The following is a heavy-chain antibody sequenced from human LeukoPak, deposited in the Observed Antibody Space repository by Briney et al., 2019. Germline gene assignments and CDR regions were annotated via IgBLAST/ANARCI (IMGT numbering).Heavy chain of an antibody. D-gene: IGHD4-11*01. CDR1: GGSMSSYY. J-gene: IGHJ4*02. Sequence: SETLSLTCTVSGGSMSSYYWSWIRQPAGKGLEWIGRIYTSGSTNYNPSLKSRVTMSVDTSKNQFSLKLSSVTAADTAVYYCARGRAPYSHYVGGIDYWGQGTLVTVSS. CDR2: IYTSGST. V-gene: IGHV4-4*07. CDR3: ARGRAPYSHYVGGIDY.